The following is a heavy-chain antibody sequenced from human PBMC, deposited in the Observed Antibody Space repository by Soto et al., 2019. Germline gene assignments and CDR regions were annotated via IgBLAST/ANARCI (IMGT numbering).Heavy chain of an antibody. CDR3: ARDSVSVRVYENYYYGMDV. CDR1: GGSISSYY. V-gene: IGHV4-59*12. Sequence: SETLSLTCTVPGGSISSYYWSWIRQPPGKGLEWIGYIYYSGSTNYNPSLKSRVTISVDTSKNQFSLKLSSVTAADTAVYYCARDSVSVRVYENYYYGMDVWGQGTTVTVSS. D-gene: IGHD6-13*01. J-gene: IGHJ6*02. CDR2: IYYSGST.